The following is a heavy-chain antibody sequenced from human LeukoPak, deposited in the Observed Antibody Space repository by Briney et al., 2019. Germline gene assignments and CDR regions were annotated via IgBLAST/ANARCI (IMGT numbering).Heavy chain of an antibody. V-gene: IGHV4-30-2*01. J-gene: IGHJ5*02. CDR3: ARDQRLMDTADWFDP. D-gene: IGHD5-18*01. CDR1: GGSISSGGYY. Sequence: SETLSLTCTVSGGSISSGGYYWSWIRQPPGKGLEWIGYIYHSGSTYYNPSLKSRVTISVDRSKNQFSLKLSSVTAADTAVYYCARDQRLMDTADWFDPWGQGTLVTVSS. CDR2: IYHSGST.